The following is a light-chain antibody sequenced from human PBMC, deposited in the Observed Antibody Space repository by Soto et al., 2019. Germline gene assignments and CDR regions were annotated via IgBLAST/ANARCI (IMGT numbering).Light chain of an antibody. CDR2: DAS. CDR1: QSISSW. CDR3: RHLRMFPWT. Sequence: DMQMRRARSTLCASVGDRVNINCRASQSISSWLAWYQQTPGTAPKLLIYDASSLESGVPSRCSGDGSVTDRALTITGLQAEGVATYYCRHLRMFPWTCGGGTKVDI. V-gene: IGKV1-5*01. J-gene: IGKJ4*02.